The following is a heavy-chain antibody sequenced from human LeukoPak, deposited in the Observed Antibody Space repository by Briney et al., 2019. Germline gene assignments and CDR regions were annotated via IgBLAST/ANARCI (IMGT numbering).Heavy chain of an antibody. Sequence: GRSLRLSCAASGFTFSSYAVHWVRQAPGKGLEWVAVISYDGSNKYYADSVKGRFTISRDNSKNTLYLQMNSLRAEDTAVYYRARDRRGGDTAMVTLDYWGQGTLVTVSS. CDR2: ISYDGSNK. CDR3: ARDRRGGDTAMVTLDY. D-gene: IGHD5-18*01. CDR1: GFTFSSYA. J-gene: IGHJ4*02. V-gene: IGHV3-30*01.